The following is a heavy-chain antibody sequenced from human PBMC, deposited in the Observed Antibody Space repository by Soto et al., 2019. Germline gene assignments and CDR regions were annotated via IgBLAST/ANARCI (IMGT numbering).Heavy chain of an antibody. D-gene: IGHD5-12*01. J-gene: IGHJ3*01. CDR1: GYTFTSYG. Sequence: ASVKVSCKASGYTFTSYGISWVRQAPGQGLEWMGWISAYNGNTNYAQKLQGRVTMTTDTSTSTAYMELRSLRSDDTAVYYCARGDIVATIGGGGAFDLWGQGTMVTVSS. CDR3: ARGDIVATIGGGGAFDL. CDR2: ISAYNGNT. V-gene: IGHV1-18*01.